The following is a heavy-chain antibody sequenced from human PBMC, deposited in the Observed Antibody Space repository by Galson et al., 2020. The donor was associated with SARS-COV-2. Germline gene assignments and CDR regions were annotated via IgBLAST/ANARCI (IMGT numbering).Heavy chain of an antibody. CDR1: GGTFSSYA. V-gene: IGHV1-69*13. D-gene: IGHD2-15*01. J-gene: IGHJ6*02. CDR3: ARNILLGYCSGGSCYGDMDV. CDR2: IIPIFGTA. Sequence: SVKVSCKASGGTFSSYAISWVRQAPGQGLEWMGGIIPIFGTANYAQKFQGRVTITADESTSTAYMELSSLRSEDTAVYYCARNILLGYCSGGSCYGDMDVWGQGTTVTVSS.